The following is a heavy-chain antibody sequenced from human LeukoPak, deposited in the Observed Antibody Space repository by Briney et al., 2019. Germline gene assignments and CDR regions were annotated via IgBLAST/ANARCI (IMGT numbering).Heavy chain of an antibody. J-gene: IGHJ6*02. V-gene: IGHV4-4*07. CDR1: GGSISSYY. D-gene: IGHD2-21*02. Sequence: TPSETLSLTCTVSGGSISSYYWSWIRQPAGKGLEWIGRIYTSGSTNYNPSLKSRDTMSVDSSKNQFSLHLTSGAAADTATFYCARGPVRDDVLTGISYYFGLDVWGHGTTVTVFS. CDR2: IYTSGST. CDR3: ARGPVRDDVLTGISYYFGLDV.